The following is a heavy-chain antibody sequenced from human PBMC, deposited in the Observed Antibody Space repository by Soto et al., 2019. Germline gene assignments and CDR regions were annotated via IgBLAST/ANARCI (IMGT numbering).Heavy chain of an antibody. CDR3: ASDNSPGIAVAGTTFDY. D-gene: IGHD6-19*01. CDR1: GFTFSSYW. CDR2: INSDGSST. J-gene: IGHJ4*02. V-gene: IGHV3-74*01. Sequence: EVQPVESGGGLVQPGGSLRLSCAASGFTFSSYWMHWVRQAPGKGLVWVSRINSDGSSTSYADSVKGRFTISRDNAKNTLYLQMNSLRAEDTAVYYCASDNSPGIAVAGTTFDYWGQGTLVTVSS.